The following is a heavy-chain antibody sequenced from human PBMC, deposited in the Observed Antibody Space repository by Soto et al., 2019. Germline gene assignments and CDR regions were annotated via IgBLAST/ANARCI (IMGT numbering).Heavy chain of an antibody. CDR3: ARVRRYRYGSLHTIDY. V-gene: IGHV1-2*02. J-gene: IGHJ4*02. Sequence: ASVKVSCKASGYTLTGYYMHWVRQAPGQGLEWLGWINPNSGGANYAQKFQGSVTMTRDTSISTAYMELSRLRSDDTAVYYCARVRRYRYGSLHTIDYWGQGTLVTVSS. CDR1: GYTLTGYY. CDR2: INPNSGGA. D-gene: IGHD5-18*01.